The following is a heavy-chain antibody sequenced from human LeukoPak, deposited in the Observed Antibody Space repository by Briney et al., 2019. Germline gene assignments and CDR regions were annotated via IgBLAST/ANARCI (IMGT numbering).Heavy chain of an antibody. V-gene: IGHV3-30-3*01. J-gene: IGHJ4*02. CDR2: ISYDGSNK. CDR1: GFTFSSYA. Sequence: PGGSLRLSCAASGFTFSSYAMHWVRQAPGKGLEWVAVISYDGSNKYYADSVKGRFTISRDNSKNTLYLQMNSLRAEDTAVYYCARDPRDNIVVVPAADYWGQGTLVTVSS. CDR3: ARDPRDNIVVVPAADY. D-gene: IGHD2-2*01.